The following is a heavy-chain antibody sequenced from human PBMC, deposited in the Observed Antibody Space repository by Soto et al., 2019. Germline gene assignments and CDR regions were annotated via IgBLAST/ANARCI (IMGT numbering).Heavy chain of an antibody. CDR1: ESTFRSYS. V-gene: IGHV3-21*01. Sequence: EVQLVESGGGLVKPGESLRLSCVASESTFRSYSMHWVRQAPGRGLEWVSIISSGGSIIFYADSMKGRFTIVRDNAKNSLYQQMNSLRAEVTGVYYGARGGRCCANGDELDILGQGTMVTVSS. CDR3: ARGGRCCANGDELDI. J-gene: IGHJ3*02. CDR2: ISSGGSII. D-gene: IGHD2-15*01.